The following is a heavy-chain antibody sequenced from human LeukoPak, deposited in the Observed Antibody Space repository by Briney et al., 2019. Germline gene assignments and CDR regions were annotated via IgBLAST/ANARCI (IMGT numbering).Heavy chain of an antibody. J-gene: IGHJ4*02. CDR3: ASPLRDY. V-gene: IGHV3-48*03. CDR1: GLIFGSYE. CDR2: IDANSNKI. Sequence: GRSLRLSCAASGLIFGSYEMNWVRQAPGKGLEWVSYIDANSNKIYYADSVRGRFSTSRDNPRNSMFLQMNRLRVDDTAVYYCASPLRDYWGPGTLVVVSS.